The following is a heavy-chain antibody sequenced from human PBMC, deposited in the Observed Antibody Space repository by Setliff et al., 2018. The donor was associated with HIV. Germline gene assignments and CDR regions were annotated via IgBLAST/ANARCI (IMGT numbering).Heavy chain of an antibody. D-gene: IGHD6-19*01. CDR2: ISSSGGYI. CDR3: ARMISPRANKYSSGWFDY. Sequence: GGSLRLSCAASGFTFSSYTINWVRQAPGEGLEWVSSISSSGGYIYYADSVKGRFTIFRDNAKKSVHLELNSLRAEDTAVYYCARMISPRANKYSSGWFDYWGQGTLVTVSS. CDR1: GFTFSSYT. J-gene: IGHJ4*02. V-gene: IGHV3-21*01.